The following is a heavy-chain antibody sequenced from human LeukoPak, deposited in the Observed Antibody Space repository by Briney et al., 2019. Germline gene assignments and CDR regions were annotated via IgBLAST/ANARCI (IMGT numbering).Heavy chain of an antibody. D-gene: IGHD5-12*01. J-gene: IGHJ3*02. V-gene: IGHV3-20*04. CDR1: GFTFSSYS. Sequence: GGSLRLSCAASGFTFSSYSMNWVRQAPGKGLEWVSGINWNGGSTGYADSVKGRFTISRDNAKNSLYLQMNSLRAEDTALYYCARARSGYDLFPDAFDIWGQGTMVTVSS. CDR3: ARARSGYDLFPDAFDI. CDR2: INWNGGST.